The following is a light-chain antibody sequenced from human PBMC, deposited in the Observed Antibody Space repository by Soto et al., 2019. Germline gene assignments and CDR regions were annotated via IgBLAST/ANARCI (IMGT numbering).Light chain of an antibody. CDR1: QSVSSN. V-gene: IGKV3-15*01. CDR3: HQYGNYGIT. CDR2: GAS. Sequence: EIVMTQSPATLSVSPGERATLSCRASQSVSSNLAWYQQKPGQAPRLLIYGASTRATGIPARFSGSGSGTEFTLTISGLQSEDFAVYYCHQYGNYGITFGQGTRLEIK. J-gene: IGKJ5*01.